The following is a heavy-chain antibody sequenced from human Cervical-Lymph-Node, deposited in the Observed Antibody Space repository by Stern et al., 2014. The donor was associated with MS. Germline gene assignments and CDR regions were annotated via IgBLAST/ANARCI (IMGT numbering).Heavy chain of an antibody. CDR1: GGSISSGGYS. Sequence: QLQLQESGSGLVKPSQTLSLTCAVSGGSISSGGYSWSWIRQPPGKGLEWIGYIYHSGSTYSNPSLKSRVTISVDKSNNQFSLKMGSVTAADTAVYYCARSSTVTPNAFDIWGQGTMVTVSS. CDR2: IYHSGST. J-gene: IGHJ3*02. CDR3: ARSSTVTPNAFDI. D-gene: IGHD4-17*01. V-gene: IGHV4-30-2*01.